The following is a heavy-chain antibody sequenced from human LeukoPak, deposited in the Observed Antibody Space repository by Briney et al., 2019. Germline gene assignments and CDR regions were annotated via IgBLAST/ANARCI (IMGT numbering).Heavy chain of an antibody. D-gene: IGHD1-26*01. Sequence: GGSLRLSCAASGFTFTSYWMSWVRQAPGKGLEWVANIKQDGSEKSYVDSVKGRFTISRDNAKNSLYLQMNSLRVEDTAVYYCARDRQSGSHLNFFDYWGQGALVTVSS. J-gene: IGHJ4*02. CDR1: GFTFTSYW. CDR3: ARDRQSGSHLNFFDY. V-gene: IGHV3-7*01. CDR2: IKQDGSEK.